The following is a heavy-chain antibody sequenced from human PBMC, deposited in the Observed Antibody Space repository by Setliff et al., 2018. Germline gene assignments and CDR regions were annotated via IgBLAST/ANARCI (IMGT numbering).Heavy chain of an antibody. CDR1: GDSMSFSC. Sequence: ETLSLTCSVSGDSMSFSCWSWIRQPPGKGLEWIGYIYYSGSTDSHPSLKSRVSISIDTSKNQFSLNVRSVTAADTAIYYCAKGRGEMDSWGQGILVTVSS. V-gene: IGHV4-59*01. CDR2: IYYSGST. D-gene: IGHD3-10*01. J-gene: IGHJ4*02. CDR3: AKGRGEMDS.